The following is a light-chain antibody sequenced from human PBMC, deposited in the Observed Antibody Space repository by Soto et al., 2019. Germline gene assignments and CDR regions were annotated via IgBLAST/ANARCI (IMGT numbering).Light chain of an antibody. Sequence: QTVVTQAPSASASLGASVTLTCTLSSGYSDYKVDWYQQRPGKGRRCVMRVGTGGIVGSKGDGIPDRFSVLGSGLNRYLTIKNIQEEDEGDYHCGADHGSGSTFVYVFGTGTKLTAL. J-gene: IGLJ1*01. CDR3: GADHGSGSTFVYV. CDR2: VGTGGIVG. V-gene: IGLV9-49*01. CDR1: SGYSDYK.